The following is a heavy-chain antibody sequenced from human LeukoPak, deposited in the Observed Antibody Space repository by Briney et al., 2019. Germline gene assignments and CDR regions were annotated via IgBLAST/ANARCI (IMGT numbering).Heavy chain of an antibody. Sequence: SETLSLTCTVSGGSISSYYWNWIRQPPGKGLEWIGYIYYSGSTNYNPSLKSRVTISVDTSKNQFSLRLSSDDTAVYYCVRKWNDAFDIWGLGTLVTVSS. CDR3: VRKWNDAFDI. D-gene: IGHD1-1*01. J-gene: IGHJ3*02. CDR1: GGSISSYY. CDR2: IYYSGST. V-gene: IGHV4-59*01.